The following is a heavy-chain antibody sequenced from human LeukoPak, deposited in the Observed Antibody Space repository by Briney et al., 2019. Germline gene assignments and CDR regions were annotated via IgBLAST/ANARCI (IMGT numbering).Heavy chain of an antibody. CDR2: ISSSSSYI. D-gene: IGHD4-17*01. CDR3: ARHGDYGAFDI. J-gene: IGHJ3*02. CDR1: GFTFSSYS. Sequence: KSGGSLRLSCAASGFTFSSYSMNWVRQAPGKGLEWVSSISSSSSYIYYADSVKGRFTIFRDNSKNTLYLQMNSLRAEDTAVYYCARHGDYGAFDIWGQGTMVTVSS. V-gene: IGHV3-21*04.